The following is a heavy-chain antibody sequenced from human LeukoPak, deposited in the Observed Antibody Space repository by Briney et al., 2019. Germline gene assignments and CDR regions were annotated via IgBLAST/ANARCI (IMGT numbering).Heavy chain of an antibody. CDR1: EFTFSVYS. V-gene: IGHV3-21*01. J-gene: IGHJ6*02. D-gene: IGHD3-22*01. Sequence: GGSLRFSCAASEFTFSVYSMNWVRQPPGKGLEWVSSLSSSSNYTYYADSVKGRFTISRDNAKNSLYLQMSSLRAEDTAVYYCARGRYYDSSGYYVYYYYGMDVWGQGTTVTVSS. CDR2: LSSSSNYT. CDR3: ARGRYYDSSGYYVYYYYGMDV.